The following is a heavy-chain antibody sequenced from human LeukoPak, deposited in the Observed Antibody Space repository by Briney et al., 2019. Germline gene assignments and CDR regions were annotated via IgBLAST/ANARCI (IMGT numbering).Heavy chain of an antibody. CDR2: IHYSGST. CDR3: AKSKSGTTVHAFDV. D-gene: IGHD1-1*01. Sequence: SETLSLTCTVSGGSISSYYWSWIRQPPGKALEWIGYIHYSGSTTYSPSLKSRVTISLDTSKNQVSLKLTSVTAADTAVYYCAKSKSGTTVHAFDVWGQGTMVTVFS. CDR1: GGSISSYY. V-gene: IGHV4-59*01. J-gene: IGHJ3*01.